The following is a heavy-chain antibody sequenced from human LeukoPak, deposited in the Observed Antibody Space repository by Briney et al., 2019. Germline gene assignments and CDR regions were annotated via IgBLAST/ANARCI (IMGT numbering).Heavy chain of an antibody. D-gene: IGHD3-22*01. V-gene: IGHV4-39*07. CDR3: ARGAYYYDSSGYFHPFWYFDY. CDR1: GGSISSSSYY. Sequence: PSETLSLTCTVSGGSISSSSYYWGWIRQPPGKGLEWIGSIYYSGSTYYNPSLKSRVTISADTSKNQFSLKLSSVTAADTAVYYCARGAYYYDSSGYFHPFWYFDYWGQGTLVTVSS. CDR2: IYYSGST. J-gene: IGHJ4*02.